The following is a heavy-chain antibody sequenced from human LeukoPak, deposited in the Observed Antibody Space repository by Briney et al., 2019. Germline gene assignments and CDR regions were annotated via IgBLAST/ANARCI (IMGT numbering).Heavy chain of an antibody. Sequence: PSETLSLTCTVSGGSISSGGYYWSWIRQPPGKGLEWIGYIYHSGSTYYNPSLKSRVTISVDRSKNQFSLKLSSVTAADTAVYYCASGPPPYSSSWGAAGYWGQGTLVTVSS. V-gene: IGHV4-30-2*01. D-gene: IGHD6-13*01. CDR2: IYHSGST. J-gene: IGHJ4*02. CDR3: ASGPPPYSSSWGAAGY. CDR1: GGSISSGGYY.